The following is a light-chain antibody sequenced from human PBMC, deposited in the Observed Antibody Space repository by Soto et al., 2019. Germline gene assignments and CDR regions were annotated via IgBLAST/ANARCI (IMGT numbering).Light chain of an antibody. CDR1: QSVSSDY. Sequence: EIALTQSPGTLSLSPGARATLSCRASQSVSSDYLAWYQQKPGQAPRLLIYGASRGAAGIPDRFSGSGSGTDFTLTISRLEPEDFAVYFCQQYGRSPPFTFGQGTKLEVK. CDR2: GAS. V-gene: IGKV3-20*01. CDR3: QQYGRSPPFT. J-gene: IGKJ2*01.